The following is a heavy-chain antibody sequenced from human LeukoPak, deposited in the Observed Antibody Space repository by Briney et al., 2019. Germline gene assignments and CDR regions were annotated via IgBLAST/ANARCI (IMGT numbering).Heavy chain of an antibody. CDR2: IYYTGST. V-gene: IGHV4-59*01. J-gene: IGHJ6*03. CDR1: GGSISSYY. Sequence: PSETLSLTCTVSGGSISSYYWSWIRQPPGKGLEWIGHIYYTGSTNYNPSLKSRVTISVDTSKNQFSLKLSSVTAAHTAVYYCAREVRYSYGPYYYYYYMDVWGKGTTVTVSS. D-gene: IGHD5-18*01. CDR3: AREVRYSYGPYYYYYYMDV.